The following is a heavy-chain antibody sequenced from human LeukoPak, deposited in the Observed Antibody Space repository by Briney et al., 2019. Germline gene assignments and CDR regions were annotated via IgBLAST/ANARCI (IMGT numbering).Heavy chain of an antibody. CDR2: ISGGGGST. CDR3: AKGSGINHYHWIDP. D-gene: IGHD1-14*01. V-gene: IGHV3-23*01. CDR1: EFTFSNYA. Sequence: GGSLRLSCAASEFTFSNYAMNWVRQAPGKGLEWVSGISGGGGSTYYADSVKGRFTISRDNSRNTLYLQMDSLRAEDTALYYCAKGSGINHYHWIDPWGQGTLVTVSS. J-gene: IGHJ5*02.